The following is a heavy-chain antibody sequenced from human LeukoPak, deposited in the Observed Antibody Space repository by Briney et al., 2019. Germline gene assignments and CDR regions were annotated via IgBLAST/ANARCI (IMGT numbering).Heavy chain of an antibody. CDR3: ARAHGVDTVLGYYYYMDV. J-gene: IGHJ6*03. CDR2: IYTSGST. D-gene: IGHD5-18*01. Sequence: SETLSLTCTVSGGSISSGSYYWSWIRQPAGKGLEWIGRIYTSGSTYYNPSLKSRVTISVDTSKNQFSLKLSSVTAADTAVYYCARAHGVDTVLGYYYYMDVWGKGTTVTVSS. V-gene: IGHV4-61*02. CDR1: GGSISSGSYY.